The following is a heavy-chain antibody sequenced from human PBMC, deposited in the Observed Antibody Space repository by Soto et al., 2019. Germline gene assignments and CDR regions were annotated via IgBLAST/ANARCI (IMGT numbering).Heavy chain of an antibody. CDR2: IYYSGST. CDR1: GGSISSGGYY. V-gene: IGHV4-31*03. J-gene: IGHJ6*02. D-gene: IGHD6-6*01. Sequence: SETLSLTCTVSGGSISSGGYYWSWIRQHPGKGLEWIGYIYYSGSTYYNPSLKSRVTISVDTSKNQFSLKLSSVTAADTAVYYCAKDKAARDYYYYGMDVWGQGTTVTVSS. CDR3: AKDKAARDYYYYGMDV.